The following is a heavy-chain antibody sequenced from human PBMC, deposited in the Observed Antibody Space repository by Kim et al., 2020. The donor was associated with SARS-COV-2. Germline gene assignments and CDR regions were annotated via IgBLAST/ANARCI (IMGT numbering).Heavy chain of an antibody. D-gene: IGHD3-10*01. Sequence: YADSVKGRFTIPRDNAKTSLYLQMNSLRAEDTAVYDCARTYYYGSGSFDYWGQGTLVTVSS. CDR3: ARTYYYGSGSFDY. V-gene: IGHV3-21*01. J-gene: IGHJ4*02.